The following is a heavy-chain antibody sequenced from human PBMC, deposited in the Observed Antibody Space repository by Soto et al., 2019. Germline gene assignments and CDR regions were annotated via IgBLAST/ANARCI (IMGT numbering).Heavy chain of an antibody. CDR2: ISDDGSTA. V-gene: IGHV3-74*01. D-gene: IGHD6-6*01. J-gene: IGHJ4*02. CDR1: EIALKANC. CDR3: ARGPRVSSTGAGAH. Sequence: AVPEIALKANCIHFGGQLPVKGITWVSRISDDGSTATYADSVKGRFVISRDNAKNSLYLEMNTLRVDDSGLYYCARGPRVSSTGAGAHWGRGTLVTVSS.